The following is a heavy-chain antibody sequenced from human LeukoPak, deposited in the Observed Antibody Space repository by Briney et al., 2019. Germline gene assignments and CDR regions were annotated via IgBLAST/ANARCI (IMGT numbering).Heavy chain of an antibody. J-gene: IGHJ4*02. CDR1: GFTFSNYA. CDR3: AKDRRDCSGGSCYSFFVY. Sequence: GGSLRLSCAASGFTFSNYAMSWVRQAPGKGLERVAVISYDGSNKYYADSVKGRFTISRDNSKNTLYLQMNSLRAEDTAVYYCAKDRRDCSGGSCYSFFVYWGQGTLVTVSS. CDR2: ISYDGSNK. D-gene: IGHD2-15*01. V-gene: IGHV3-30*18.